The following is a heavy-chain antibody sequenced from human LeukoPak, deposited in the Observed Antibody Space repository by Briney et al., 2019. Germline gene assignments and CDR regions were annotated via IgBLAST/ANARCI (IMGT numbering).Heavy chain of an antibody. D-gene: IGHD3-22*01. V-gene: IGHV3-30*18. J-gene: IGHJ6*02. CDR2: ISYDGSKK. CDR3: AKDGSRRYYYDSSGYSPPYYYYGMDV. Sequence: GRSLRLSCAASGFTFSSYGMHWVRQAPGKGLEWVAAISYDGSKKYYADSVKGRFIISRDNSKNTLYLQMNSLRAEDTAVYYCAKDGSRRYYYDSSGYSPPYYYYGMDVWGQGTTVTVSS. CDR1: GFTFSSYG.